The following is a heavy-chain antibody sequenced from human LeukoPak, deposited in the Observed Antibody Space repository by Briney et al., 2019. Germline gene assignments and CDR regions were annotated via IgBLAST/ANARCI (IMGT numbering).Heavy chain of an antibody. Sequence: QAGGSLRLSCAASGFTFSSYWMNWARQAPGKGLEWVASINHNGNVNYYVDSVKGRFTISRDTSKNTLSLQMNSLRAEDTAVYYCASLSLGHYWGQGTLVTVSS. V-gene: IGHV3-7*03. CDR2: INHNGNVN. J-gene: IGHJ4*02. D-gene: IGHD6-6*01. CDR1: GFTFSSYW. CDR3: ASLSLGHY.